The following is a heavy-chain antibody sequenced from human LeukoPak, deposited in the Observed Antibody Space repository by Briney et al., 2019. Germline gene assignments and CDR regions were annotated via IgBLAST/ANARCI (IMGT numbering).Heavy chain of an antibody. Sequence: SETLSLTCTVSGGSISSSSYYWGWIRQPPGKGLEWIGSIYYSGSTYYNPSLKSRVTISVDTSKNQFSLKLSSVTAADTAVYYCARRRFLRGPDVVNPFDYWGQGTLVTVSS. D-gene: IGHD5/OR15-5a*01. J-gene: IGHJ4*02. CDR1: GGSISSSSYY. V-gene: IGHV4-39*07. CDR2: IYYSGST. CDR3: ARRRFLRGPDVVNPFDY.